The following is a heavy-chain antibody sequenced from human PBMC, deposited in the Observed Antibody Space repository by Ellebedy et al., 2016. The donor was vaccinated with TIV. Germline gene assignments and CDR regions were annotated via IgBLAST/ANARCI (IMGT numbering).Heavy chain of an antibody. CDR2: INDSGTT. CDR1: GGSFSGYY. CDR3: ARGRTTMITKPKYFDY. Sequence: SETLSLXXAVYGGSFSGYYWTWIRQAPGKGLEWIGEINDSGTTNYNPSLKSRVTISVDTSKNQFSLKLTSVTAADTAVYYCARGRTTMITKPKYFDYWGHGTLLTVSS. J-gene: IGHJ4*01. D-gene: IGHD3-16*01. V-gene: IGHV4-34*01.